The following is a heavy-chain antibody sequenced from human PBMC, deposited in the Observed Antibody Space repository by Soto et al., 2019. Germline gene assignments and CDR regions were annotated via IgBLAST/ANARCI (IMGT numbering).Heavy chain of an antibody. CDR1: GFTFSSYP. D-gene: IGHD6-19*01. Sequence: EVQLSESGGGLVQPGGSLRLSCAASGFTFSSYPMSWVRQAPGKGLEWVSAISGSGDSTYYADAVKGRLTISRDNSKNTLYLQMNSLRVEDTAVYYCAKTTGAVAGTWSASYYYGLDVWGQGTAVSVSS. J-gene: IGHJ6*02. CDR3: AKTTGAVAGTWSASYYYGLDV. V-gene: IGHV3-23*01. CDR2: ISGSGDST.